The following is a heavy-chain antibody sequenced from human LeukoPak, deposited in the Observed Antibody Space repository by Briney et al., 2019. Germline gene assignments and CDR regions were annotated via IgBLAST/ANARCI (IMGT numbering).Heavy chain of an antibody. CDR1: GYTFTSYA. CDR3: ARRAAAAGLFDY. V-gene: IGHV1-3*01. J-gene: IGHJ4*02. CDR2: INAGNGNT. Sequence: ASVRVSCMASGYTFTSYAMHWVRQAPGQRLEWMGWINAGNGNTKYSQKFQGRVTITRDTSASTAYMELSSLRSEDTAVYYCARRAAAAGLFDYWGQGTLVTVSS. D-gene: IGHD6-13*01.